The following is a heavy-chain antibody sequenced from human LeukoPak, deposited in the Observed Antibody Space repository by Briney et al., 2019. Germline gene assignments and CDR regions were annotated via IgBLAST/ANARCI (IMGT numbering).Heavy chain of an antibody. D-gene: IGHD3-10*01. J-gene: IGHJ4*02. CDR2: ISYDGSNK. V-gene: IGHV3-30-3*01. CDR1: GFTFSSYA. CDR3: ARDESRGVLWFGELSDY. Sequence: GGSLRLSCAASGFTFSSYAMHWVRQAPGKGLEWVAVISYDGSNKYYADSVKGRFTISRDNSKNTLYLQMNSLRAEDTAVYYCARDESRGVLWFGELSDYWGQGTLVTVSS.